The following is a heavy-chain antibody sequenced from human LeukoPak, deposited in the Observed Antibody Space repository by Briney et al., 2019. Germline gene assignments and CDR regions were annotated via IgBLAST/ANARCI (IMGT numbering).Heavy chain of an antibody. V-gene: IGHV3-66*01. J-gene: IGHJ4*02. CDR3: ARDADSGYEILGVY. CDR2: IYSGGGET. D-gene: IGHD5-12*01. CDR1: GFTVSSNY. Sequence: PGGSLRLSCAASGFTVSSNYMSWVRQAPGKGLDWVSIIYSGGGETYYADSVKGRFTISRDNSKNTLYLQMNSLRAEDTAVYYCARDADSGYEILGVYWGQGTLVTVSS.